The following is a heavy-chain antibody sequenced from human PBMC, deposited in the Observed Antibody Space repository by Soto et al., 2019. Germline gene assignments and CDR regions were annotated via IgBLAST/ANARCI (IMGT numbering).Heavy chain of an antibody. J-gene: IGHJ4*02. V-gene: IGHV4-59*01. CDR1: GGSISSYY. D-gene: IGHD6-6*01. CDR2: IYYSGST. Sequence: SETLSLTCTVSGGSISSYYWSWSRQPPGKGLEWIGYIYYSGSTNYNPSLKSRVTISVDTSKNQFPLKLSSVTAADTAVYYCARGGVVGAPRFDYWGQGNLVTVSS. CDR3: ARGGVVGAPRFDY.